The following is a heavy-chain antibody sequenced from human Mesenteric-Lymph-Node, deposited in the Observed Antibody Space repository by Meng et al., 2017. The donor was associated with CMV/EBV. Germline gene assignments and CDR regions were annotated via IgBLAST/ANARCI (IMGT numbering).Heavy chain of an antibody. CDR1: GFTFSSYA. CDR2: ISGSGGST. D-gene: IGHD2-8*01. CDR3: AKDRLDCTNGVCYTGRTLDY. J-gene: IGHJ4*02. V-gene: IGHV3-23*01. Sequence: GESLKISCAASGFTFSSYAMSWVRQAPGKGLEWVSAISGSGGSTYYADSVKGRFTISRDNSKNTLYMQMTSLRAEDTAVYYCAKDRLDCTNGVCYTGRTLDYWGQGTLVTVSS.